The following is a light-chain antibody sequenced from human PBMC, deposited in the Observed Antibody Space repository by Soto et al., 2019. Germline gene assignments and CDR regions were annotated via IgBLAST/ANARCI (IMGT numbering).Light chain of an antibody. Sequence: DIQVTQSPSSLSASVGDRVTITCRASQTISIYLNWYQQKPGKAPKLLIYTASSLQSGVPSRFSGSGSGTDFTLTISSLQPEDFGTYICQQSYSTPTFGQGTTVEIK. CDR1: QTISIY. CDR2: TAS. J-gene: IGKJ1*01. V-gene: IGKV1-39*01. CDR3: QQSYSTPT.